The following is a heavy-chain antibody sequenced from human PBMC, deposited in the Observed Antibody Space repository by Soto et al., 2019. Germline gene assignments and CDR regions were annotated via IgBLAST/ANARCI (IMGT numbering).Heavy chain of an antibody. D-gene: IGHD3-10*01. V-gene: IGHV3-9*01. J-gene: IGHJ3*01. CDR3: TGLEFGSGRAGAFHF. Sequence: EVQVVESGGDMVQPGGSLRLSCAASGFIFNDYHMHWVRQAPGKGPEWVAEITWNGDTVNYADSVRGRFTISRDNTKAALFLLMNSLRPEDTALYYCTGLEFGSGRAGAFHFWGRGTMVAVSS. CDR2: ITWNGDTV. CDR1: GFIFNDYH.